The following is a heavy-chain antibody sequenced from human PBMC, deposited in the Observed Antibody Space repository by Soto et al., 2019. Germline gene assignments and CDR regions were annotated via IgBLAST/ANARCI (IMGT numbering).Heavy chain of an antibody. V-gene: IGHV4-61*05. Sequence: ASETLSLTCTVSGGSISSSSYYWGWIRQPPGKGLEWIGYIYYSGSTNYNPSLKSRVTISVDTSKNQFSLKLSSVTAADTAVYYCARAAGLPWYYYYMDVWGKGTTVTVSS. D-gene: IGHD3-10*01. CDR2: IYYSGST. CDR3: ARAAGLPWYYYYMDV. J-gene: IGHJ6*03. CDR1: GGSISSSSYY.